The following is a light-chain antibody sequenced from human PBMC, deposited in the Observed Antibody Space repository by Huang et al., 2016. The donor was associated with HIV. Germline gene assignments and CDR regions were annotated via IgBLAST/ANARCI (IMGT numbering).Light chain of an antibody. CDR2: AAS. Sequence: AIRMTQSPSSLSASTGDRVNITCRASQDINNFLACDQQNPGKAPNLLIYAASILETGVSSRCSGSGAGTEFNLSSSFLQSEDFATYYCQQYYSYRTFGQGTQVEIK. CDR1: QDINNF. J-gene: IGKJ1*01. V-gene: IGKV1-8*01. CDR3: QQYYSYRT.